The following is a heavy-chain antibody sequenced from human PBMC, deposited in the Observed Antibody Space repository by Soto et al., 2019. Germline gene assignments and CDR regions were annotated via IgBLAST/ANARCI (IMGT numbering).Heavy chain of an antibody. CDR1: GFTFSTYS. J-gene: IGHJ4*02. V-gene: IGHV3-48*01. D-gene: IGHD6-19*01. Sequence: EVQLVESGGDLVQPGGSLRLSCAASGFTFSTYSMNRVRQAPGKGLEWVSSISSSSTIYYADSVKGRFTISRDNVQNSLYLQMHSLRAEDTAVYYCPRERGSGWTFDYWGQGTLVTVSS. CDR3: PRERGSGWTFDY. CDR2: ISSSSTI.